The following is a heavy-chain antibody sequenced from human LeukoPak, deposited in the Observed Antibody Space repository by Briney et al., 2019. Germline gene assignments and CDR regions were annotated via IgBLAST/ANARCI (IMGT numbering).Heavy chain of an antibody. D-gene: IGHD2-21*01. CDR1: GFTFDDYG. CDR2: INWNGGST. J-gene: IGHJ3*02. Sequence: PGGSLRLSCAASGFTFDDYGMSWVRQAPGKGLEWVSSINWNGGSTGYAASVKGRFTISRDNAKNSLYLQMNSLRAEDTAVYHCARRSYSHDAFDIWGQGTMVTVSS. CDR3: ARRSYSHDAFDI. V-gene: IGHV3-20*01.